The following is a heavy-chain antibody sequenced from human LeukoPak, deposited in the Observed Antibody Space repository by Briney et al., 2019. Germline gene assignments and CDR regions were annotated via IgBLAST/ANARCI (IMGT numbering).Heavy chain of an antibody. J-gene: IGHJ3*02. V-gene: IGHV1-69*13. CDR3: AREADI. Sequence: ASVKVSCKASGGTFSSYAITWVRQAPGQGLEWMGGIIPIFGTANYAQNFQGRVTITADESTSTAYMELSSLRPEDTAVYYCAREADIWGQGTMVTVSS. CDR1: GGTFSSYA. CDR2: IIPIFGTA.